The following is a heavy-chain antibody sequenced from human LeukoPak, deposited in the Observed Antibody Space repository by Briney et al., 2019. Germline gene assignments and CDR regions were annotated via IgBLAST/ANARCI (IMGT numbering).Heavy chain of an antibody. J-gene: IGHJ6*03. D-gene: IGHD6-13*01. V-gene: IGHV3-11*04. CDR2: ISNGAYTI. Sequence: GGSLRLSCAASGFSFSDYYMSWIRQAPGKGLEWVSCISNGAYTIYYADSVRGRFTISRDNAKNLLYLQMNSLRAEDTAVYYCAREPIAAAAYMDVWGKGTMVTVSS. CDR3: AREPIAAAAYMDV. CDR1: GFSFSDYY.